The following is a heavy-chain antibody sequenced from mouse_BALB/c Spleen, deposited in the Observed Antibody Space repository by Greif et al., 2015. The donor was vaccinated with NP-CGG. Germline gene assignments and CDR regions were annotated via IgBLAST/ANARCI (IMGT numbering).Heavy chain of an antibody. CDR1: GYTFTSYW. V-gene: IGHV1-69*02. D-gene: IGHD2-4*01. J-gene: IGHJ4*01. Sequence: QVQLQQSGAELVKPGASVKLSCKASGYTFTSYWMHWVKQRPGQGLEWIGEIDPSDSYTNYNQKFEGKATLTVDKSSSTAYMQLSSLTSEDSAVYYCARRGDYDAYAMDYWGQGTSVTVSS. CDR2: IDPSDSYT. CDR3: ARRGDYDAYAMDY.